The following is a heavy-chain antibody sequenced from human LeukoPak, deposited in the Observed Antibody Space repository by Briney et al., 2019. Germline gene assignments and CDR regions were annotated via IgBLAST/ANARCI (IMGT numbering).Heavy chain of an antibody. CDR3: ARDRMGDAFDL. CDR1: GFTFDDYG. CDR2: INWNGGST. V-gene: IGHV3-20*04. Sequence: GGSLRLSCAASGFTFDDYGMTWFRQAPGKGLEWVSSINWNGGSTGYADSVRGRFTISRDNAKISLYLQMNSLRAEDTALYYCARDRMGDAFDLWGRGTMVTVSS. D-gene: IGHD3-16*01. J-gene: IGHJ3*01.